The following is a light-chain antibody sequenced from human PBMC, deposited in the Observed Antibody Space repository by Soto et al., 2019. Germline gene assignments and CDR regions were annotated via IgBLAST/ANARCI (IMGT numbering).Light chain of an antibody. CDR3: RSFAGSSTFVV. J-gene: IGLJ2*01. CDR2: EGS. CDR1: SSEVGTYNL. Sequence: QSALTQPASVSGSPGHSITISCTAASSEVGTYNLVSWYQQHPGKAPKLIIYEGSKRPSGVSNRFSGSKSGNTASLTISGLQAEDEADYYCRSFAGSSTFVVFGGGTKLTVL. V-gene: IGLV2-23*03.